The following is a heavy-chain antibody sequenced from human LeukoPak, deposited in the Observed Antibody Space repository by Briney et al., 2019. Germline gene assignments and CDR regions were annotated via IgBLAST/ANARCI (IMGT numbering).Heavy chain of an antibody. CDR3: ARDAVRSGIDY. D-gene: IGHD1-26*01. V-gene: IGHV3-66*01. CDR2: IYSGGST. J-gene: IGHJ4*02. CDR1: GFTVSSNY. Sequence: GGSLRLSCAASGFTVSSNYMSWVRQAPGKGLEWVSVIYSGGSTYHADSVKGRFTISRDNSKNTLYLQMNSLRAEDTAVYYCARDAVRSGIDYWGQGTLVTVSS.